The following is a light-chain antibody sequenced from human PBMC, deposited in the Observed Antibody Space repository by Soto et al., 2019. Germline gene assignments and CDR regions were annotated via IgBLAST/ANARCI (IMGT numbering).Light chain of an antibody. J-gene: IGKJ2*01. CDR1: QSISTW. CDR3: QQYNSFSRT. CDR2: KAS. V-gene: IGKV1-5*03. Sequence: DIQMTQSPSTLSASVGDRVAITCRASQSISTWLAWYQQKSGKAPKLLIYKASTLESGVPSRFSGSGSGTEFTLTISSLQPDDFATYYCQQYNSFSRTFGQGTKLDIK.